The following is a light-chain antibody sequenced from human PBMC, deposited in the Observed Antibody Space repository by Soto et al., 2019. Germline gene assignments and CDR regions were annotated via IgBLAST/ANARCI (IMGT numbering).Light chain of an antibody. Sequence: EIVLTQSPGTLSLSPGERATLSCRASQSVSSTYLAWYQQKLGQAPRLLFYGASSRATGIPDRFSGSGSGTDFTLTISRLEPEDFAVYYCQQYDSSPPTFGQGTKVEIK. CDR1: QSVSSTY. CDR2: GAS. V-gene: IGKV3-20*01. J-gene: IGKJ1*01. CDR3: QQYDSSPPT.